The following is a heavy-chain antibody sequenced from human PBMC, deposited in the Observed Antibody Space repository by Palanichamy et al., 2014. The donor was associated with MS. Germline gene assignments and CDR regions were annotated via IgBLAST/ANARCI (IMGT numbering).Heavy chain of an antibody. J-gene: IGHJ6*02. V-gene: IGHV3-21*01. D-gene: IGHD2-2*01. CDR1: GFTFSSYS. CDR3: ARDGAHYIVVVPAYGMDV. CDR2: ISSSSSYI. Sequence: EVQLVESGGGLVKPGGSLRLSCAASGFTFSSYSMNWVRQAPGKGLEWVSSISSSSSYIYYADSVKGRFTISRDNAKNSLYLQMNSLRAEDTAVYYCARDGAHYIVVVPAYGMDVWGQGTTVTVSS.